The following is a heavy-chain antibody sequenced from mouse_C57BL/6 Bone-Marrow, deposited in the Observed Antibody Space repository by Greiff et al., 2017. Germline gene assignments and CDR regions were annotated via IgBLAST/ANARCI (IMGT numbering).Heavy chain of an antibody. CDR3: ARSTMVTTDFDY. CDR1: GYTFTSYW. D-gene: IGHD2-2*01. Sequence: QVQLQQPGAELVKPGASVKMSCKASGYTFTSYWITWVKQRPGQGLEWIGDIYPGSGSTNYNEKFKSKATLTVDTSSNTAYMQLSSLTTEDSAIYYCARSTMVTTDFDYWGQGTTLTVSS. CDR2: IYPGSGST. V-gene: IGHV1-55*01. J-gene: IGHJ2*01.